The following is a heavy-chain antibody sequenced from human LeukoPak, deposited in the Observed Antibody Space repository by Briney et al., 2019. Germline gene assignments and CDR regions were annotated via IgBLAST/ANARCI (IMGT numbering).Heavy chain of an antibody. V-gene: IGHV1-69*04. CDR1: GGTFSSYA. D-gene: IGHD2-15*01. CDR3: ARAKRSKYCSGGSCSSIWFDP. Sequence: SVKVSCKASGGTFSSYAISWVRQPPGQGLEWMGKIIPILGIANYAQKSQGRVTITADKSTSTAYMELSSLRSEDTAVYYCARAKRSKYCSGGSCSSIWFDPWGQGTLVTVSS. J-gene: IGHJ5*02. CDR2: IIPILGIA.